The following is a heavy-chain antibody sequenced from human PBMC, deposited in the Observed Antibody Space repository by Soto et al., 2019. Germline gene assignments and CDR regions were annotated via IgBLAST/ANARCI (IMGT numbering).Heavy chain of an antibody. CDR3: ARDLITMVRGVTDYYYGMDV. D-gene: IGHD3-10*01. CDR1: GYTFTSYA. V-gene: IGHV1-3*01. J-gene: IGHJ6*02. CDR2: INAGNGNT. Sequence: GASVKVSCKASGYTFTSYAMHWVRQAPGQRLEWMGWINAGNGNTKYSQKFQGRVTITRDTSASTAYMELRSLRSDDTAVYYCARDLITMVRGVTDYYYGMDVWGQGTTVTVS.